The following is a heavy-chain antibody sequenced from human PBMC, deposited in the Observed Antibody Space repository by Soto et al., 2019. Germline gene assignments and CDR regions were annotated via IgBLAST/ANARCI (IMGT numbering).Heavy chain of an antibody. D-gene: IGHD2-21*02. CDR3: ARLLTAALFSYDL. CDR2: IYWNDDK. CDR1: GFSHSTSGVA. Sequence: QITLKESGPTLVKPTQTLTLTCTLSGFSHSTSGVAVGWIRQPPGKALELLGHIYWNDDKYYSTSLKSRLSLTKDTSKNQVVLTMTNVDPVDTGTYYCARLLTAALFSYDLWGQGTLVTVSS. J-gene: IGHJ5*02. V-gene: IGHV2-5*01.